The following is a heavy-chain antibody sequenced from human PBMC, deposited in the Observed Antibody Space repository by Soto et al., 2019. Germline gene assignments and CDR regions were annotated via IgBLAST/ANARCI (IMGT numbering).Heavy chain of an antibody. J-gene: IGHJ6*02. CDR1: GGSISSGDSY. D-gene: IGHD3-3*01. CDR2: IYYTGST. CDR3: ARGYDLPFRNGMDV. V-gene: IGHV4-30-4*01. Sequence: QVQLQESGPGLVKPSQTLSLKCSVSGGSISSGDSYWSWIRQPPGKGLEWIGYIYYTGSTYSNPSLKSRVSISIDTSKNQCSLKLSSVTAADTAVYYCARGYDLPFRNGMDVWGQGTTVTVSS.